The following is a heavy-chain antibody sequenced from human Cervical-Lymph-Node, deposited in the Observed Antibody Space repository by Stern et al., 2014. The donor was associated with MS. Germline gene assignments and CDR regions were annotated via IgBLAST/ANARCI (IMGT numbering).Heavy chain of an antibody. D-gene: IGHD1-26*01. CDR1: GYIFTNYW. CDR3: ARQRSGARFDN. V-gene: IGHV5-51*01. Sequence: VQLGQSGAEVRKPGESLKISCKSSGYIFTNYWIAWVRQMPGKGLEWMGIIYPGDSDIRYNPSFQGQVTISGDKSISTAFLQWTSLKASDSAIYYCARQRSGARFDNWGQGTRVTVSS. J-gene: IGHJ4*02. CDR2: IYPGDSDI.